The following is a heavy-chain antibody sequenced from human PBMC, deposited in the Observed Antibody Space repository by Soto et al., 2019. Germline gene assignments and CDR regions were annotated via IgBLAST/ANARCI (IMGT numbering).Heavy chain of an antibody. CDR2: IYYSWST. CDR3: ARHFIAARRSWFDP. CDR1: GGSISSSSYY. Sequence: SETLSLTCTVSGGSISSSSYYWGWIRQPPGKGLEWIGSIYYSWSTYYNPSLKSRVTISVDTSKNQFSLKLSSVTAADTAVYYCARHFIAARRSWFDPWGQGTLVTVSS. V-gene: IGHV4-39*01. D-gene: IGHD6-6*01. J-gene: IGHJ5*02.